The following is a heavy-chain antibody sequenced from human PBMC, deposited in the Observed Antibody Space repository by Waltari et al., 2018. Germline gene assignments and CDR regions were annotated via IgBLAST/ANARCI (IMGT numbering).Heavy chain of an antibody. J-gene: IGHJ4*02. D-gene: IGHD1-26*01. CDR3: ARGEGGANEY. Sequence: EVQLVESGGGLVQPGGSLRLFCAASGFTFSTYEMTLVRQAPGHRLECVSYISSGASTIYYADSVKRRFTISRDNAKNSVYLQMNSLRAEDTAIYYCARGEGGANEYWGQGTLVTVSS. CDR2: ISSGASTI. V-gene: IGHV3-48*03. CDR1: GFTFSTYE.